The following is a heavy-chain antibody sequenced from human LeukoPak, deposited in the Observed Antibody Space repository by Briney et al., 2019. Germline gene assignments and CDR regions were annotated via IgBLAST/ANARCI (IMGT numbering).Heavy chain of an antibody. CDR3: ARVSLLWFGESQRWFDP. D-gene: IGHD3-10*01. Sequence: SETLSLTCAVSGDSMSSGYYWGWIRQPPGKGLEWIGSIYHSGSTYYNPSLKSRVTISVDTSKNQFSLKLSSVTAADTAVYYCARVSLLWFGESQRWFDPWGQATLVTVSS. CDR1: GDSMSSGYY. J-gene: IGHJ5*02. V-gene: IGHV4-38-2*01. CDR2: IYHSGST.